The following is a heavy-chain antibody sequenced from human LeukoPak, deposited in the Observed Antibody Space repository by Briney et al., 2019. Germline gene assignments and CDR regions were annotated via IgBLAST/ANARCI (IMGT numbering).Heavy chain of an antibody. D-gene: IGHD5-12*01. CDR2: INPNSGGT. CDR3: ARERRGGYDGLHY. J-gene: IGHJ4*02. V-gene: IGHV1-2*04. CDR1: GYTFTGYY. Sequence: GASLKVSCKASGYTFTGYYMHWVRQSPGQGLEWLGWINPNSGGTNYAQKFQGWVTMTRDTSISTAYMELSRLRSDDTAVYYCARERRGGYDGLHYWGQGTLVTVSS.